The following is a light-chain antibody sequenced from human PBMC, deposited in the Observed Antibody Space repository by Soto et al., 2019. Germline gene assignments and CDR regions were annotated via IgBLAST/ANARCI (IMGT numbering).Light chain of an antibody. CDR3: QQRSNWPPYT. V-gene: IGKV3-11*01. CDR2: DAS. J-gene: IGKJ2*01. CDR1: QNIRNY. Sequence: EVVLTQSPATLSLSPGERATLSCRASQNIRNYLAWYQQKPGQAPRLLIYDASNRVTGIPARFSGSGSGTDFTLTISSLEPEDFAVHYCQQRSNWPPYTFGQGTKLEIK.